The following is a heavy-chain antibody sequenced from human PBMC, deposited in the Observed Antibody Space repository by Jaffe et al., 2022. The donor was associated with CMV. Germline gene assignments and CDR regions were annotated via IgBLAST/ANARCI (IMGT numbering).Heavy chain of an antibody. V-gene: IGHV4-39*01. CDR1: GGSISSSSYY. D-gene: IGHD5-12*01. J-gene: IGHJ4*02. Sequence: QLQLQESGPGLVKPSETLSLTCTVSGGSISSSSYYWGWIRQPPGKGLEWIGSIYYSGSTYYNPSLKSRVTISVDTSKNQFSLKLSSVTAADTAVYYCARQWLRPLWDYWGQGTLVTVSS. CDR3: ARQWLRPLWDY. CDR2: IYYSGST.